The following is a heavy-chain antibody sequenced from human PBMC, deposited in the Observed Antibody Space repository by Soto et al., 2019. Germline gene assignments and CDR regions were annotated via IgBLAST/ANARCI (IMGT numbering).Heavy chain of an antibody. J-gene: IGHJ6*02. D-gene: IGHD2-2*01. CDR2: IYYSGST. CDR3: ARGRSVVVPAAGPRLYYYYGMDV. V-gene: IGHV4-31*03. CDR1: GGSISSGGYY. Sequence: QVQLQESGPGLVKPSQTLSLTCTVSGGSISSGGYYWSWIRQHPGKGLEWIGYIYYSGSTYYNPSLKSRVTISVDTSKNQFSLKLSSVTAADTAVYYCARGRSVVVPAAGPRLYYYYGMDVWGQGTTVTVSS.